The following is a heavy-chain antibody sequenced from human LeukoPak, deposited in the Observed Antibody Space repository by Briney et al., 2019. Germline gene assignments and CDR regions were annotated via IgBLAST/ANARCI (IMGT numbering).Heavy chain of an antibody. J-gene: IGHJ4*02. Sequence: SQTLSLACTVSGVSISSYYWSWIRQPPWKELEWIGYIYYSGSTNYNPSRKSRVTISVDTSKNQFSLNLSSVTAADTAAYYCVRGSTLRHYQYWGQGTLVTVSS. CDR3: VRGSTLRHYQY. D-gene: IGHD3-16*01. CDR1: GVSISSYY. V-gene: IGHV4-59*08. CDR2: IYYSGST.